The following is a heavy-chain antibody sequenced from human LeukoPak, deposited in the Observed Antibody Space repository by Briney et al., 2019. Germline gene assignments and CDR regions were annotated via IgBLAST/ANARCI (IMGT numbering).Heavy chain of an antibody. J-gene: IGHJ4*02. CDR2: INKDGGEK. CDR3: VKDPPPRYSGSPPAY. V-gene: IGHV3-7*03. D-gene: IGHD1-26*01. CDR1: GFTFSSYW. Sequence: AGGSLRLSCAASGFTFSSYWMSWVRQAPGKGLEWVANINKDGGEKYYVDSVKGRFTISRDNAKNSLYLKMNSLRADDTAVYYCVKDPPPRYSGSPPAYWGQGTLVTVSS.